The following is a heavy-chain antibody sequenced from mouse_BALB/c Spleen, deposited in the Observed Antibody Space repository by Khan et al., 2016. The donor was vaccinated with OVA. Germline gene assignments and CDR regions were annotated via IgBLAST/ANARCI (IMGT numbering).Heavy chain of an antibody. CDR3: ARDGNYMDY. D-gene: IGHD2-1*01. Sequence: EVQLQESGPDLVKPSQSLSLTCTVTGYSITSGYSWHWIRQFPGHKLEWLAYIYYSGSINYNPSLNSRISITRDTSKNQFFLQLNSVTTEDTATYYCARDGNYMDYWGQGTSVTVSS. V-gene: IGHV3-1*02. CDR1: GYSITSGYS. J-gene: IGHJ4*01. CDR2: IYYSGSI.